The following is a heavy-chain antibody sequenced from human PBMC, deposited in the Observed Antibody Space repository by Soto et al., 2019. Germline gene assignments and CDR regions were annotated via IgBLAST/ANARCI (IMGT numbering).Heavy chain of an antibody. Sequence: PGGSLRLSCAASGFTFSRDGMSWVRQAPGKGLEWVSLITDNGGSTYYADSVKGRFTISRDNTKNTLFLQMNSLRAEDTAVYYCAKERATTAAFDYSGQAALVTVSS. V-gene: IGHV3-23*01. CDR2: ITDNGGST. CDR3: AKERATTAAFDY. J-gene: IGHJ4*02. D-gene: IGHD4-17*01. CDR1: GFTFSRDG.